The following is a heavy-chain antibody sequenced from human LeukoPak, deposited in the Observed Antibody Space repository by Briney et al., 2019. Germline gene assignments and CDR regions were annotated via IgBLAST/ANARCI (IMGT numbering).Heavy chain of an antibody. D-gene: IGHD2-2*01. Sequence: ASVKVSCKASGYTFTSYGISWVRQAPGQGLEWMGWISAYNGNTNYAQKLQGRVTMTTDTSTSTAYMELRSLRSDDTAVYYCARRRVHMSVVVPAADVNDAFDIWGQGTMVTVSS. V-gene: IGHV1-18*01. CDR3: ARRRVHMSVVVPAADVNDAFDI. J-gene: IGHJ3*02. CDR2: ISAYNGNT. CDR1: GYTFTSYG.